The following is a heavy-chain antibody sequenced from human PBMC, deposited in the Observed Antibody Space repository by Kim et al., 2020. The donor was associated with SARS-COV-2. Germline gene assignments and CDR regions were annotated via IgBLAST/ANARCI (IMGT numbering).Heavy chain of an antibody. CDR3: ARDLTPTSDD. D-gene: IGHD6-6*01. J-gene: IGHJ4*02. Sequence: GGSLRLSCAASGFTFSSYSMNWVRQAPGKVLEWVSSISSSSSYINYADSVKGRFTIARDNAKNSLYLQMNSLRAEDTAVYYCARDLTPTSDDWGQGTLVTVSS. CDR1: GFTFSSYS. CDR2: ISSSSSYI. V-gene: IGHV3-21*01.